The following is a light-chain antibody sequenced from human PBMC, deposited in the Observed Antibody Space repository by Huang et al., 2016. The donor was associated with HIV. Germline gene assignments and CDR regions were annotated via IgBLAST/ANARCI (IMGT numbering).Light chain of an antibody. CDR2: GAT. CDR3: QQYNNWPRT. J-gene: IGKJ1*01. V-gene: IGKV3-15*01. CDR1: QNVSSH. Sequence: EIVMTQSPATLSVSPGERATPSCRAGQNVSSHLAWYQQKPGQAPRRLIYGATNRATGFPPRFSGTGSGTEFILTISSLQSEDFAVYYCQQYNNWPRTFGQGTKVDIK.